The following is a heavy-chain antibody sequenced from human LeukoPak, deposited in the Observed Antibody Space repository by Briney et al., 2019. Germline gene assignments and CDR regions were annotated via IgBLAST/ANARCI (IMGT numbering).Heavy chain of an antibody. D-gene: IGHD5-18*01. CDR1: GFTFSSYG. CDR3: ARDQVGTAMFNWFDP. V-gene: IGHV3-33*01. Sequence: PGGSLRLSCAASGFTFSSYGMHWVRQAPGKGLEWVAVIWYDGSNKYYADSVKGRFTISRDNSKNTLYLQMNSLRAEDTAVYYCARDQVGTAMFNWFDPWGQGTLVTVSS. CDR2: IWYDGSNK. J-gene: IGHJ5*02.